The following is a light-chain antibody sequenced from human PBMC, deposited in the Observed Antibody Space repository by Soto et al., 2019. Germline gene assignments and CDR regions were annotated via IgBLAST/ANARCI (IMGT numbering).Light chain of an antibody. CDR2: GAS. Sequence: EIVLTQSPGTLSLSPGETATLSCRASQSISSSYLAWYQQKPGQAPRLLIYGASSRATGIPDRFSGSGSGTDFTLTISRLEPEDFAVYYCQQNDSSPSWTFGQGTKVDIK. J-gene: IGKJ1*01. V-gene: IGKV3-20*01. CDR1: QSISSSY. CDR3: QQNDSSPSWT.